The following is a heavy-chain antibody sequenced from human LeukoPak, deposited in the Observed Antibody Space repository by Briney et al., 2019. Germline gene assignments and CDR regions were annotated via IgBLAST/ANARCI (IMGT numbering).Heavy chain of an antibody. CDR2: ISYDGSNK. Sequence: GGSLRLSCAASGFTFSSYAMHWVRQAPGKGLEWVAVISYDGSNKYYADSVKGRFTISRDNSKNTLYLQMNSLRAEDTAVYYCARDRYFDWLLDYWGQGTPVTVSS. CDR3: ARDRYFDWLLDY. J-gene: IGHJ4*02. CDR1: GFTFSSYA. D-gene: IGHD3-9*01. V-gene: IGHV3-30-3*01.